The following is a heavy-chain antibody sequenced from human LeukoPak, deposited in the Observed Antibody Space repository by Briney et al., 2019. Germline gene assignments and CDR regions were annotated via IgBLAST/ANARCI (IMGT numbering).Heavy chain of an antibody. Sequence: SETLSLTCTVSGGSISSYYWSWIRQPPGKGLEWIGYIYYSGSTNYNPSLKSRVTISVDTSKNQFSLKLSSVTAADTAVYYCARREYYYGSGSYYNGYYFDYWGQGTLVTVSS. CDR3: ARREYYYGSGSYYNGYYFDY. CDR2: IYYSGST. V-gene: IGHV4-59*01. CDR1: GGSISSYY. J-gene: IGHJ4*02. D-gene: IGHD3-10*01.